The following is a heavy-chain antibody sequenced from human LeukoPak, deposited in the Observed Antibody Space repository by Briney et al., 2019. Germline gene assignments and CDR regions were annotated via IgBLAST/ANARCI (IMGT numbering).Heavy chain of an antibody. V-gene: IGHV3-33*01. D-gene: IGHD2-21*01. CDR2: IWYDGSNK. J-gene: IGHJ4*02. CDR3: ARVGVSYFDY. CDR1: GFTFSSYG. Sequence: GRSLRLSCAASGFTFSSYGMHWVRQAPGKGLEWVAVIWYDGSNKYYADSVKGRFTISRDNAKNSLYLQMNSLRAEDTAVYYCARVGVSYFDYWGQGTLVTVSS.